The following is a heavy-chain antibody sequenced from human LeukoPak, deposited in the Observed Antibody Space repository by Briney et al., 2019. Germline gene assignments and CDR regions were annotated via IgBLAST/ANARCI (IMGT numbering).Heavy chain of an antibody. CDR3: ARDVFHCSGGSCYESDY. V-gene: IGHV3-53*04. Sequence: GGSLRLSCAASGFTVSSNYMSWVRQAPGKGLEWVSVIYSGGSTYYADSVKGRFTISRHNSKNTLYLQMNSLRAEDTAVYYCARDVFHCSGGSCYESDYWAREPWSPSPQ. J-gene: IGHJ4*02. D-gene: IGHD2-15*01. CDR1: GFTVSSNY. CDR2: IYSGGST.